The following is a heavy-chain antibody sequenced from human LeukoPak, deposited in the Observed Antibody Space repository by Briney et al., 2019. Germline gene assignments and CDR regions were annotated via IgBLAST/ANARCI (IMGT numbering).Heavy chain of an antibody. V-gene: IGHV3-23*01. CDR3: ARDRGGSYPHDAFGI. Sequence: PGGSLRLSCAASGVTLSTYAMSWARQAPGKGLEWVSGISSSGSGDNTYYADSVKGRFTISRDSSKNTLFLHMNSLRAEDTAVYYCARDRGGSYPHDAFGIWGQGTMVTVSS. CDR1: GVTLSTYA. D-gene: IGHD1-26*01. J-gene: IGHJ3*02. CDR2: ISSSGSGDNT.